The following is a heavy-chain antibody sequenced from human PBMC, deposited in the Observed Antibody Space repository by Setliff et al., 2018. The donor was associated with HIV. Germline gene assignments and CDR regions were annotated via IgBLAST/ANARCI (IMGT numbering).Heavy chain of an antibody. V-gene: IGHV4-59*01. CDR3: ARVALGDYEVY. CDR2: IYYNVNN. CDR1: GASIDRFF. J-gene: IGHJ4*02. D-gene: IGHD4-17*01. Sequence: ASETLSLTCTVSGASIDRFFWSWIRQPPGKGLEWIGFIYYNVNNNYNPSLKSRVSISVDTSKNQFSLRLSSVTAADTAVYYCARVALGDYEVYWGQGTLVTVSS.